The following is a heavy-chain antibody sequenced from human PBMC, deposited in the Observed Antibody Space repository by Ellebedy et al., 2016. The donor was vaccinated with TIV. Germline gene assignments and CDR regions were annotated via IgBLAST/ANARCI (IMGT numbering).Heavy chain of an antibody. D-gene: IGHD5-18*01. J-gene: IGHJ4*02. Sequence: AASVKVSCKASGFTFTSSAMQWVRQARGQRLEWIGWIVVGSGNTNYAQKFQERVTITRDMSTSTAYMELSSLRSEDTAVYYCARRRYSYDYAPYYWGQGTLVTVSS. CDR1: GFTFTSSA. V-gene: IGHV1-58*02. CDR2: IVVGSGNT. CDR3: ARRRYSYDYAPYY.